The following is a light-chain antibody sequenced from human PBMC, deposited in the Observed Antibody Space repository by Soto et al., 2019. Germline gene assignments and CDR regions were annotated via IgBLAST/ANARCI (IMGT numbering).Light chain of an antibody. J-gene: IGKJ4*01. Sequence: DIQLTQSPSFLSASVGDRVTITCRASQDISSSLAWYQQKPGKAPKILMYAASSLESWVPSIFSGSGSGTEFTLTFSSLQPDDFATYSCQQVPSFPPFTFGGGTTVEIK. CDR1: QDISSS. CDR2: AAS. CDR3: QQVPSFPPFT. V-gene: IGKV1-9*01.